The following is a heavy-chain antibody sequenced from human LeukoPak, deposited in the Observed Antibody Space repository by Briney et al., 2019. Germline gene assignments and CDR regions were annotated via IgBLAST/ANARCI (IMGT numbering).Heavy chain of an antibody. CDR1: GYTFTSYG. V-gene: IGHV1-2*02. J-gene: IGHJ6*04. Sequence: ASVKVSCKASGYTFTSYGISWVRQAPGQGIEWMGWINPNSGGTNYAQKFQGRVTMTRDTSISTAYMELRSLRSDDTAVYYCARVVRPYYYDSSGLDVWGKGTTVTISS. CDR3: ARVVRPYYYDSSGLDV. CDR2: INPNSGGT. D-gene: IGHD3-22*01.